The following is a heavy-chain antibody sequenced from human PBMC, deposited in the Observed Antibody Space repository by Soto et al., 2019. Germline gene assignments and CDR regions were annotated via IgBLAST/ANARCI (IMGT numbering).Heavy chain of an antibody. D-gene: IGHD3-10*01. CDR1: GFTFDDYA. CDR2: ISWNSGSI. J-gene: IGHJ4*02. CDR3: AKGESSVRGPIDY. Sequence: EVQLVESGGGLVQPGRSLRLSCAASGFTFDDYAMHWVRQAPGKGLEWVSGISWNSGSIGYADSVKGRFTISRDNAKNSLYLQMNSLRAEDTALYYCAKGESSVRGPIDYWGQGTLVTVSS. V-gene: IGHV3-9*01.